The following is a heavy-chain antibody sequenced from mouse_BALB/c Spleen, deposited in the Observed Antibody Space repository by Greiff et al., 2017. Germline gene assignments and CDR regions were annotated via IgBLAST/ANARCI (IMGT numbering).Heavy chain of an antibody. V-gene: IGHV14-1*02. Sequence: EVQLQQSGAELVRPGALVKLSCKASGFNIKDYYMHWVKQRPEQGLEWIGWIDPENGNTIYDPKFQGKASITADTSSNTAYLQLSSLTSEDTAVYYCARIYDGYYSMDYWGQGTSVTVSS. CDR1: GFNIKDYY. CDR2: IDPENGNT. D-gene: IGHD2-3*01. J-gene: IGHJ4*01. CDR3: ARIYDGYYSMDY.